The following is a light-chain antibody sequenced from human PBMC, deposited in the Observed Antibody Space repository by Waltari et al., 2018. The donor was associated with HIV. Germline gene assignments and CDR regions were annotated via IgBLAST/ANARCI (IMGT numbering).Light chain of an antibody. J-gene: IGLJ2*01. CDR1: SSDVGVYNL. V-gene: IGLV2-23*01. CDR3: CSYAGSFVV. Sequence: QSALTQPASVSGSPGTSITISCNGTSSDVGVYNLVSWYQQYPGKTPKLMIYEGSKRPSGVSNRFSGSKSGNTASLTISGLQTEDEADYYCCSYAGSFVVFGGGTKLTVL. CDR2: EGS.